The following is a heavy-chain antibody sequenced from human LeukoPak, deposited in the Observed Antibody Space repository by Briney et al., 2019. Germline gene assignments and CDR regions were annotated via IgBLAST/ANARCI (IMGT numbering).Heavy chain of an antibody. CDR3: ARDGGTVGATPFDY. CDR2: IIPILGIA. J-gene: IGHJ4*02. CDR1: GGTFSSYA. Sequence: SVKVSCKASGGTFSSYAISWVRQAPGQGREWMGRIIPILGIANYAQKFQGRVTITADKSTSTAYMELSSLRSEDTAVYYCARDGGTVGATPFDYWGQGTLVTVSS. D-gene: IGHD1-26*01. V-gene: IGHV1-69*04.